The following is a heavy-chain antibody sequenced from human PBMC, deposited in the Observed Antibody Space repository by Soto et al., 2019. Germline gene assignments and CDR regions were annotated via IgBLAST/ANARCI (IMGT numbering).Heavy chain of an antibody. Sequence: ASVKVSCKASGYSFTSYAMHWVRQAPGQRLEWMGWINAGNGNTKYSQRFQGRVAITRDTSASTAYMDLNSLRAEDTAVYYCARDPSIVATTGTYYYYYGMDVWGQGTTVTVSS. CDR1: GYSFTSYA. CDR2: INAGNGNT. D-gene: IGHD5-12*01. CDR3: ARDPSIVATTGTYYYYYGMDV. V-gene: IGHV1-3*01. J-gene: IGHJ6*02.